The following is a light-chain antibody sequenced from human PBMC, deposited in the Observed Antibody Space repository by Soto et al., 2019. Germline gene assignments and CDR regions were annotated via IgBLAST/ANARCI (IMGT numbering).Light chain of an antibody. J-gene: IGLJ1*01. Sequence: QLVLTQPPSVSEAPGQRVTISCTGSSSNIGAGYEAHWYQQVPGTAPKLLIYENNNRPSAVPDRCSGSKSGTSASLAITGLQAEDEAEYYCQSYDSSLSGYVFGTGTKLTVL. V-gene: IGLV1-40*01. CDR2: ENN. CDR3: QSYDSSLSGYV. CDR1: SSNIGAGYE.